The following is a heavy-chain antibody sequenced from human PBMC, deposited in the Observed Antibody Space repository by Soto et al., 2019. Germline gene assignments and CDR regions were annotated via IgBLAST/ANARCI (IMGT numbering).Heavy chain of an antibody. CDR3: ARHDDSGRFINGFDI. J-gene: IGHJ3*02. CDR2: ICFSGTT. V-gene: IGHV4-39*02. Sequence: SETLSLTCTVSGGSISSGGYYWSWIRQHPGKGLEWIGCICFSGTTTYNPSLKSRVTISVGTSNNLFSLKLSSVTAADAAVYFCARHDDSGRFINGFDIWGQGTMVTVS. CDR1: GGSISSGGYY. D-gene: IGHD1-26*01.